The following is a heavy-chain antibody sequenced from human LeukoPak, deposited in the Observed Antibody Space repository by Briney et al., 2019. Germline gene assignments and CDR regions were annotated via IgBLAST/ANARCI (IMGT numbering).Heavy chain of an antibody. Sequence: PETLSLTCTVSGGSISSYYWSWIRQPAGKGLEWIGRIYTSGSTNYNPSLKSRVTMSVDTSKNQFSLKLSSVTAADTAVYYCARDLGYDFWSGYSAFDIWGQGTMVTVSS. V-gene: IGHV4-4*07. J-gene: IGHJ3*02. CDR1: GGSISSYY. CDR3: ARDLGYDFWSGYSAFDI. CDR2: IYTSGST. D-gene: IGHD3-3*01.